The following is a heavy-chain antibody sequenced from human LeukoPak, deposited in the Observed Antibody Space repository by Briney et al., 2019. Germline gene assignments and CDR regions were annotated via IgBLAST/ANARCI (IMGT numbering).Heavy chain of an antibody. CDR1: GDSITGYY. CDR3: ARVDVVAALDY. CDR2: IYYSGRT. V-gene: IGHV4-59*08. D-gene: IGHD2-15*01. Sequence: SETLSLTCTVSGDSITGYYWSWIRQPPGKGLEWIGYIYYSGRTNYNPSLKSRVTMSVDTSNNQFSLNLRSVTAADTAVYYCARVDVVAALDYWGQGTLVTVSS. J-gene: IGHJ4*02.